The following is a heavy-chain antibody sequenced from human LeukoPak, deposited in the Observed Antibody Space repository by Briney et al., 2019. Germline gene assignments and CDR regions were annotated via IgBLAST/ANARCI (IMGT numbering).Heavy chain of an antibody. CDR3: ARAVERYNFWSGYYRTDYYYYMDV. D-gene: IGHD3-3*01. V-gene: IGHV4-38-2*02. CDR1: GSSINSADY. Sequence: SETLSLTCTVSGSSINSADYWGWIRQPPGKGLEYMRSIFHSGRAYYNPSLESRITISMDTSKNQFSLKLDSVTAADTAVYYCARAVERYNFWSGYYRTDYYYYMDVWGKGTTVTVSS. CDR2: IFHSGRA. J-gene: IGHJ6*03.